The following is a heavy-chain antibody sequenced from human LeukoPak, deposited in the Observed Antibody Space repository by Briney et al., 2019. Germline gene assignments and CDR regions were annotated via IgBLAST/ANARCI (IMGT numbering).Heavy chain of an antibody. V-gene: IGHV3-13*04. CDR3: ARVGYCSGVSCPFDY. Sequence: GGSLRLSCAASGFIFNNYDMHWVRQPTGKGLEWVSGIGTTGDTYYPGSVKGRFTISRENAKNSLFLQMNSLRAGDTAVYYCARVGYCSGVSCPFDYWGQGTLVTVSS. CDR2: IGTTGDT. D-gene: IGHD2-15*01. CDR1: GFIFNNYD. J-gene: IGHJ4*02.